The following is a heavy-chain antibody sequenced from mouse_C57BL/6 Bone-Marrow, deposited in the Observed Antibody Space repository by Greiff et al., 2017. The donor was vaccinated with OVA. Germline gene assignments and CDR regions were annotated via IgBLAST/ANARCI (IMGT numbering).Heavy chain of an antibody. V-gene: IGHV1-26*01. CDR3: ARLRDSNPFAY. CDR2: INPNNGGT. CDR1: GYTFTDYY. Sequence: EVQLQQSGPELVKPGASVKISCKASGYTFTDYYMNWVKQSHGKSLEWIGDINPNNGGTSYNQQFKGKATLTVDKSSSTAYMELRSLTSEDSAVYYCARLRDSNPFAYWGKGTLVTVSA. D-gene: IGHD2-5*01. J-gene: IGHJ3*01.